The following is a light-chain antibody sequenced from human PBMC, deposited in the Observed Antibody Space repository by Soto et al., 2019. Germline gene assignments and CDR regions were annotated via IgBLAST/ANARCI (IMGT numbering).Light chain of an antibody. CDR1: SSNIGTGYN. CDR3: QSYDNSLRGSV. V-gene: IGLV1-40*01. J-gene: IGLJ2*01. CDR2: NNN. Sequence: QSVLTQPPSVSGAPGQRVTISCTGSSSNIGTGYNVHWYRQLPGTAPQLLIYNNNNRPSGVPDRFSGSKSGTSASLAITGLQAEDEADYYCQSYDNSLRGSVFGGGTKLTVL.